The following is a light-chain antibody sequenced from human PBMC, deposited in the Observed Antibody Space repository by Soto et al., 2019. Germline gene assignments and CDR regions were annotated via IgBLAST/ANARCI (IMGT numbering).Light chain of an antibody. CDR3: AAWDDTLPGPMM. V-gene: IGLV1-44*01. CDR2: SDN. J-gene: IGLJ3*02. Sequence: QSVLTQPPSASGTPGQRVTISCSGSISNIGSNTVNWYQQLPGTAPKLIIYSDNQRPSGVPDRFSGSNSVTSASLAISGLQSEYEADYYCAAWDDTLPGPMMFGGGTKLTVL. CDR1: ISNIGSNT.